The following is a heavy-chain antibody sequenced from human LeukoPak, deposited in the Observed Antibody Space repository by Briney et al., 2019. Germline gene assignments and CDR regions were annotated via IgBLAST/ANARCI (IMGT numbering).Heavy chain of an antibody. CDR3: AKAREVWFGELGRY. V-gene: IGHV3-30-3*01. Sequence: RGSLRLSCAASGFTFSSYAMHWVRQAPGKGLEWVAVLSYDGSNKYYADSVNGRFTISRDNSKNTLYLQMNSLRAEDTAVYYCAKAREVWFGELGRYWGQGTLVTV. CDR1: GFTFSSYA. J-gene: IGHJ4*02. D-gene: IGHD3-10*01. CDR2: LSYDGSNK.